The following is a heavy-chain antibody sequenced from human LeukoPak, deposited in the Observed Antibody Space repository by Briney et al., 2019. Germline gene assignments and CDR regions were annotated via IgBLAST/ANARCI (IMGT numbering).Heavy chain of an antibody. CDR2: IHITGST. J-gene: IGHJ4*02. CDR1: GGSISSDYWNYY. D-gene: IGHD6-6*01. V-gene: IGHV4-4*07. Sequence: SETLSLTCTVSGGSISSDYWNYYWNWIRQSAGKGLEWIGRIHITGSTNYNPSLKSRVTVSVDTSKNQFSLKLSSVTAADTAVYYCARGRRGGAAHPFDYWGQGTLVTVSS. CDR3: ARGRRGGAAHPFDY.